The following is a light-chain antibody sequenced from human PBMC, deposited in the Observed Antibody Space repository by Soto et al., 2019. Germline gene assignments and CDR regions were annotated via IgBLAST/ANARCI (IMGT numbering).Light chain of an antibody. CDR3: GSYAGSSSV. CDR1: SSDVGGTNF. V-gene: IGLV2-8*01. J-gene: IGLJ1*01. Sequence: QSALTQPPSASGSPGQSVTISCTGTSSDVGGTNFVSWYQQHPGKAPKLIIFEVSKRPSGVPNRFSGSKSGNTASLTVSGLQAEDEADYYCGSYAGSSSVFGTGTRLTVL. CDR2: EVS.